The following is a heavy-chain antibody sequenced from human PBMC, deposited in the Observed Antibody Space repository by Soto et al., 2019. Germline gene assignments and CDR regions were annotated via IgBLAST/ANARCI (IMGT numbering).Heavy chain of an antibody. J-gene: IGHJ4*02. Sequence: PGGSLRLSCAASGFTFSSYSMNWVRQAPGKGLEWVSCISSSRSYIYYADSVKGRFTISRDNAKNTLYLQMNSLRAEDTAVYYCARVFTMVRGPFDYWGQGTLVTVSS. V-gene: IGHV3-21*01. CDR1: GFTFSSYS. CDR2: ISSSRSYI. D-gene: IGHD3-10*01. CDR3: ARVFTMVRGPFDY.